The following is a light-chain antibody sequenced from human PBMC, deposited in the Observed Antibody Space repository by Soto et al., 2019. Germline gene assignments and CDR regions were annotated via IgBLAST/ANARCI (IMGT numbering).Light chain of an antibody. CDR3: LQYNTYPYT. V-gene: IGKV1-17*01. Sequence: IQMTQSPSSLSASVGDRVTITCRASQGIRNDLAWYQQKPGKAPKRLFYAASTLQGGVPSRFSGSGSGTECTLTISSLQPEDFASFYCLQYNTYPYTFGQGTRLEIK. CDR1: QGIRND. CDR2: AAS. J-gene: IGKJ2*01.